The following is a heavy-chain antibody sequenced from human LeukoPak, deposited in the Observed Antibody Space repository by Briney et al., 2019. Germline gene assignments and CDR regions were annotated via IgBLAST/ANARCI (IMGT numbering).Heavy chain of an antibody. J-gene: IGHJ5*02. D-gene: IGHD1-26*01. CDR1: GGSISSGVYS. CDR3: ARAGYSGSYYRPRDWFDP. Sequence: PSETLSLTCAVSGGSISSGVYSWSWIRQPPGKGLEWIGYIYYSGNTYYYPSLRSRVSISVDTSKNQLSLKLNSVTAADTAVYYCARAGYSGSYYRPRDWFDPWGQGTLVTVSS. CDR2: IYYSGNT. V-gene: IGHV4-30-4*07.